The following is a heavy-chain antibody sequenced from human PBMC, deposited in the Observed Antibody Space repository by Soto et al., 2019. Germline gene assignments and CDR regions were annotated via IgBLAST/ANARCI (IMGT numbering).Heavy chain of an antibody. V-gene: IGHV1-18*04. CDR2: ISAYNGNT. CDR3: ARLSSGWYVDY. J-gene: IGHJ4*02. Sequence: ASVKVSCKASGYTFTSYGISWLRQSPGQGLEWMGWISAYNGNTNYAQKLQGRVTMTTDTSTSTAYMELRSLRSDDTAVYYCARLSSGWYVDYWGQGTLVTVSS. CDR1: GYTFTSYG. D-gene: IGHD6-19*01.